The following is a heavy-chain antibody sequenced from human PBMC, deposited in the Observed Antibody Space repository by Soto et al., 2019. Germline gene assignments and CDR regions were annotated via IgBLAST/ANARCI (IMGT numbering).Heavy chain of an antibody. D-gene: IGHD1-7*01. CDR1: GFTFSSYW. V-gene: IGHV3-23*01. Sequence: GGSLRLSCAASGFTFSSYWMHWVRQAPGKGLVWVSAISSSGSSTYYADSVKGRFTISRDNSKNTLYLQMNSLRAEDTAVYYCAKGPGITGTTHPWGSWGQGTLVTVSS. CDR3: AKGPGITGTTHPWGS. J-gene: IGHJ5*02. CDR2: ISSSGSST.